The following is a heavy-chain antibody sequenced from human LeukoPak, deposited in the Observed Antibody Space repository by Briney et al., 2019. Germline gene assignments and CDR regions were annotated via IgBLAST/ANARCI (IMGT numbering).Heavy chain of an antibody. J-gene: IGHJ6*02. CDR3: ARVTDDYGDHYYGMDV. D-gene: IGHD4-17*01. CDR1: GFTFSSYE. CDR2: ISNSDSTI. Sequence: GGSLRLSCAASGFTFSSYEMNWVRQAPGKGLEWVSYISNSDSTIHYTDSVKGRFTISRDNAQNSLYLQMSSLRAEDTAVYYCARVTDDYGDHYYGMDVWGQGTTVTVSS. V-gene: IGHV3-48*03.